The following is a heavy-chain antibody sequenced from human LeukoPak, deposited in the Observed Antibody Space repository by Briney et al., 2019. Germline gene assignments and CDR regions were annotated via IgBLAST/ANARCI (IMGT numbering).Heavy chain of an antibody. D-gene: IGHD2-2*01. Sequence: SETLSLTCTVSGGSISSYYWSWIRQPAGKGLERIGRIYTSGSTNYNPSLKSRVTMSVDTSKNQFSLKLSSVTAADTAVYYCARDLYCSSTSCYWPETYNWFDPWGQGTLVTVSS. J-gene: IGHJ5*02. CDR1: GGSISSYY. V-gene: IGHV4-4*07. CDR2: IYTSGST. CDR3: ARDLYCSSTSCYWPETYNWFDP.